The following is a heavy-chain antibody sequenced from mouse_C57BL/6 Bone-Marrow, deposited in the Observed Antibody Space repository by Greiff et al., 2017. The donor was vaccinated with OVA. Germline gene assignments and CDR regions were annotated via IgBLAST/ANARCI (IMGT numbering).Heavy chain of an antibody. V-gene: IGHV5-4*03. J-gene: IGHJ1*03. CDR1: GFTFSSYA. Sequence: EVQLVESGGGLVKPGGSLKLSCAASGFTFSSYAMSWVRQTPEKRLEWVATISDGGSYTYYPDNVKGRFTISRDNAKNNLYLQMSSLRSEDTALYYCARRYDYEVYFDVWGTGTTVTVSS. CDR3: ARRYDYEVYFDV. CDR2: ISDGGSYT. D-gene: IGHD2-4*01.